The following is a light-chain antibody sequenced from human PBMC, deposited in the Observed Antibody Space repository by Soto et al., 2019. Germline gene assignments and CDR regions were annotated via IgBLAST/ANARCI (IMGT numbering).Light chain of an antibody. V-gene: IGLV1-44*01. CDR3: AAWDDSLNAL. Sequence: QAVATKPPSSSGTPGQRVTISCSGSSSNLGDNPVNWYQQVPGAAPKLLMYINDQRPSGVPDRLSGSKSGTSASLAISGLQPEDEDGYYCAAWDDSLNALVGTGTKPTVL. CDR1: SSNLGDNP. CDR2: IND. J-gene: IGLJ1*01.